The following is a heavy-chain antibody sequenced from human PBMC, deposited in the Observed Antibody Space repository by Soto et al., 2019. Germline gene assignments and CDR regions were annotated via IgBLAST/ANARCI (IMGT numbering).Heavy chain of an antibody. CDR3: AKDAVPFNGQWDWFDP. D-gene: IGHD6-19*01. Sequence: GGSLRLSCAASGFIFSDYAMTWVRQAPGKGLEWVSGIGGGGSDTYYVDSVKGRFTISRDNSKNTLYLQMNSLRAEDTALYYCAKDAVPFNGQWDWFDPCVQGTLFTDSS. V-gene: IGHV3-23*01. CDR2: IGGGGSDT. J-gene: IGHJ5*02. CDR1: GFIFSDYA.